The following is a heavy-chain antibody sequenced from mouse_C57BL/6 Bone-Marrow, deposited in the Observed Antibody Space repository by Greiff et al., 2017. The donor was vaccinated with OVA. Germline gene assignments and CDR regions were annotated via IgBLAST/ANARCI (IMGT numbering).Heavy chain of an antibody. CDR1: GFTFSSYA. V-gene: IGHV5-4*03. Sequence: EVKLVESGGGLVKPGGSLKLSCAASGFTFSSYAMSWVRQTPERRLEWVATISDGGSYTYYPDNVKGRFTISRDNAKNNLYLQMSHLKSEDTAMYYCARFITTVVAPYAMDYWGQGTSVTVSS. CDR2: ISDGGSYT. J-gene: IGHJ4*01. D-gene: IGHD1-1*01. CDR3: ARFITTVVAPYAMDY.